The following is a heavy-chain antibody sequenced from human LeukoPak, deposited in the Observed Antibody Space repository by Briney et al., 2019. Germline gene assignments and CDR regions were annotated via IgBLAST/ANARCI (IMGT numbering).Heavy chain of an antibody. J-gene: IGHJ3*02. CDR3: ANTRFKNLFDAFDI. V-gene: IGHV5-51*01. Sequence: GESLKISCKASENSFTTSWIGWVRQMPGRGLEWMGIIYPGDSDTRYSPSFQGQVTISADKSISTAYLQWSSLKASDTARYYCANTRFKNLFDAFDIWGQGTMVTVSS. D-gene: IGHD1-14*01. CDR2: IYPGDSDT. CDR1: ENSFTTSW.